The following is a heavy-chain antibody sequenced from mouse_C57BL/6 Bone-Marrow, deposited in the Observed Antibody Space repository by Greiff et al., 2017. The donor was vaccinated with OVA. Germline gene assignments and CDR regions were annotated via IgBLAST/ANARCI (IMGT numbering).Heavy chain of an antibody. J-gene: IGHJ4*01. D-gene: IGHD1-1*01. V-gene: IGHV1-80*01. Sequence: QVQLQQSGAELVKPGASVKISCKASGYAFSSYWMNWVKQRPGKGLEWIGQIYPGDGDTNYNGKFKGKATLTADKSSSTASMQLSSLTSEDSAVYFCARQFITTVVVSPYYALDYWGQGTSVTVSS. CDR3: ARQFITTVVVSPYYALDY. CDR2: IYPGDGDT. CDR1: GYAFSSYW.